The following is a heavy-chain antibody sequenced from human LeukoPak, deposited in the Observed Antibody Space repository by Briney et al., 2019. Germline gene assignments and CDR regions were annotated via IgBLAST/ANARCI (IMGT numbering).Heavy chain of an antibody. CDR3: ARGAPLRDSSGYRFDY. J-gene: IGHJ4*02. D-gene: IGHD3-22*01. Sequence: GASVKVSCKASGYTFTSYGISWVRQAPGQGLEWMVGIIPIFGTANYAQKFQGRVTITADESTSTAYMELSSLRSEDTAVYYCARGAPLRDSSGYRFDYWGQGTLVTVSS. CDR2: IIPIFGTA. CDR1: GYTFTSYG. V-gene: IGHV1-69*13.